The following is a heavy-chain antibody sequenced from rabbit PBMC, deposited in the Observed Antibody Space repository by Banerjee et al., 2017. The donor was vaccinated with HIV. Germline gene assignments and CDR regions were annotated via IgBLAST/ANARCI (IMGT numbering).Heavy chain of an antibody. CDR3: ARDAASVGYGGDA. Sequence: HEQLVESGGGLVQPGGSLKLSCKASGFDFSNYGVSWVRQAPGKGLEWIGYIEPIFDNTYYANWVNGRFTFSKTSSTTVTLQMTSLTAADTATYFCARDAASVGYGGDAWGPGTLVTVS. D-gene: IGHD4-2*01. V-gene: IGHV1S39*01. J-gene: IGHJ4*01. CDR1: GFDFSNYG. CDR2: IEPIFDNT.